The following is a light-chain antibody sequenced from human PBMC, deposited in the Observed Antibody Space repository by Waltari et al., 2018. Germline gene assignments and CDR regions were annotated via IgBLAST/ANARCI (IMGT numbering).Light chain of an antibody. V-gene: IGKV3-20*01. CDR2: GTS. CDR1: QSVTSLS. CDR3: QQYDGEVVT. Sequence: EIVLTQSPGTLSLSPGERATLSCSASQSVTSLSLTWYQQQLGQAPRLLIYGTSSRATAIPDSFSGSGSGTDFTLTISRLEPEDFAVYYCQQYDGEVVTFGGGTKVEI. J-gene: IGKJ4*01.